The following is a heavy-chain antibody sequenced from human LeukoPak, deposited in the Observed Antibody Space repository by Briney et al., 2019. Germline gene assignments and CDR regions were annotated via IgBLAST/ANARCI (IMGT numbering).Heavy chain of an antibody. Sequence: GGSLRLSCAASRFTFSTYGMHWVRQAPGKGLEWVAVISYDGSNKYYADSVKGRFTISRDNSKNTLYLQMNSPRVEDTAVYYCAKGGPPTGASPRPWDFNYWGQGTLVTVSS. CDR2: ISYDGSNK. V-gene: IGHV3-30*18. CDR3: AKGGPPTGASPRPWDFNY. D-gene: IGHD1-26*01. J-gene: IGHJ4*02. CDR1: RFTFSTYG.